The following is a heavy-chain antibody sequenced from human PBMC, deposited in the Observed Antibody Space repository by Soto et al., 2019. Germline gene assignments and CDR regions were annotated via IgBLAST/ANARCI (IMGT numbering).Heavy chain of an antibody. Sequence: QVQLVESGGGVVQPGRSLRLSCAASGFTFSSFVMHWVRQAPGKGLEWVAVISSDGVNKYYAESVRGRFAISRDNSKNTLYLQMNSLRAEDTAVYYCAKGPDSTTSGWFDSWGQGTLVTVSS. D-gene: IGHD6-13*01. CDR1: GFTFSSFV. J-gene: IGHJ5*01. V-gene: IGHV3-30*18. CDR2: ISSDGVNK. CDR3: AKGPDSTTSGWFDS.